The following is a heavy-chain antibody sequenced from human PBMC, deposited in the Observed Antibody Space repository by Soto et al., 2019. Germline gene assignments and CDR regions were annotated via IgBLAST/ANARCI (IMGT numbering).Heavy chain of an antibody. J-gene: IGHJ4*02. CDR3: ARLPSIAGAFDF. D-gene: IGHD6-19*01. CDR2: IYPGDSDT. Sequence: GESLKISCRGSGYIFTNYWIGWVRQMPGKGLEWMGVIYPGDSDTRYSPSFKGQVTISAEKSISTAYLQWGSLKASDTAMYSCARLPSIAGAFDFWGQGTLVTVFS. CDR1: GYIFTNYW. V-gene: IGHV5-51*01.